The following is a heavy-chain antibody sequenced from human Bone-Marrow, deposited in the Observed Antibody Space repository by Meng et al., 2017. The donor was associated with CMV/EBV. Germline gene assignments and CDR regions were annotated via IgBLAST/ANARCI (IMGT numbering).Heavy chain of an antibody. CDR2: ISSSSSYR. D-gene: IGHD1-26*01. CDR1: GFTFSSYS. Sequence: GESLKISCAASGFTFSSYSMNWVRQAPGKGLEWVSSISSSSSYRYYADSVRGRFTISRDNAKNSLYLQMNSLRAEDTAVYYCARDGKWELLFHFDDWGQGTLVTVSS. J-gene: IGHJ4*02. V-gene: IGHV3-21*01. CDR3: ARDGKWELLFHFDD.